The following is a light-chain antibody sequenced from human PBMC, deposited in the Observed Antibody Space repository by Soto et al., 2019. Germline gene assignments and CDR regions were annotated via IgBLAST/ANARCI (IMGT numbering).Light chain of an antibody. J-gene: IGKJ2*01. CDR2: GAS. Sequence: EIVLTQSPGSLSLSPGERATLSCRASQSVRSGSLAWYQQKPGQAPRLLIYGASTRATGIPDRFSGSGSGTDFTLTISRLEPEDFAVYYCQQYGSSPPYTFGQGTKLEIK. V-gene: IGKV3-20*01. CDR1: QSVRSGS. CDR3: QQYGSSPPYT.